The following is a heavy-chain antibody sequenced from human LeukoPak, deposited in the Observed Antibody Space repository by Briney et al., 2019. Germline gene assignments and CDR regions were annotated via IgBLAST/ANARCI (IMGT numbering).Heavy chain of an antibody. CDR2: IYSGGST. D-gene: IGHD5-18*01. CDR3: ARGQLWFPIFDY. V-gene: IGHV3-66*01. Sequence: GGSLRLSCAASGFTVSSNYMSWVRQAPGKGLEWVSVIYSGGSTYYADSVKGRFTISRDNSKNTLYLQMNSLRAEDTAVYYCARGQLWFPIFDYWGQGTLVTVSS. J-gene: IGHJ4*02. CDR1: GFTVSSNY.